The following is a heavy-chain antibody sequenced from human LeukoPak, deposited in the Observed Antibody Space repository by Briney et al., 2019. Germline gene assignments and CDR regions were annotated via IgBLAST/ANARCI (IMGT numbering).Heavy chain of an antibody. CDR1: GYTFIGYY. Sequence: ASVKLSCKASGYTFIGYYLHWVRQAPGQGLEWMGWINPNNGDTNYEQKFQGRVTMTRDTSITTAYMELSRLKSDDTAVYYCATVRDIVVGGGPYYFDYWGQGTLVTVSS. CDR3: ATVRDIVVGGGPYYFDY. CDR2: INPNNGDT. J-gene: IGHJ4*02. V-gene: IGHV1-2*02. D-gene: IGHD2-15*01.